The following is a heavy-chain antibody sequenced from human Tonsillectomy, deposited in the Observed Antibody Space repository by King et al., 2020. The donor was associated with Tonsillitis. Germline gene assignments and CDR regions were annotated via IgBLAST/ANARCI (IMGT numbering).Heavy chain of an antibody. Sequence: QLVQSGAEVKKPGASVKVSCKVSGYTLTELSMHWVRQAPGKGLEWMGGFDPEDGETIYAQKFQGRVTMTEDTSTDTAYMELSSLRSEVTAVYYCATGGLGELSLKGQDAFDIWGQGTMVTVSS. V-gene: IGHV1-24*01. J-gene: IGHJ3*02. D-gene: IGHD3-16*02. CDR3: ATGGLGELSLKGQDAFDI. CDR2: FDPEDGET. CDR1: GYTLTELS.